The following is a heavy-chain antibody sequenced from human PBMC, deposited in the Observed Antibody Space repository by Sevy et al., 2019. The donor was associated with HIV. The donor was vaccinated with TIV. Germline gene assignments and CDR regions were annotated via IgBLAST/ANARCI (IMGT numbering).Heavy chain of an antibody. D-gene: IGHD6-19*01. Sequence: GGSLRLSCAASGFTFSDYYMSWIRQSPGKGLEWVSLISGISTYTNYADSMKGRFTISRDNAMNSLYLQMNSLGAEDTAVYYCAKRSSGWDYFDYWGQWTLVTVSS. CDR2: ISGISTYT. V-gene: IGHV3-11*06. J-gene: IGHJ4*02. CDR3: AKRSSGWDYFDY. CDR1: GFTFSDYY.